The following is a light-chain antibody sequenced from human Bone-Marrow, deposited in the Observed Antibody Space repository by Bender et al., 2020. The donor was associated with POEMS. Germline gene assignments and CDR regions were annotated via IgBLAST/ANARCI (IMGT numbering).Light chain of an antibody. J-gene: IGLJ3*02. CDR3: VAWDASLNGWV. CDR1: SSDVGAYDY. V-gene: IGLV2-11*01. CDR2: DVS. Sequence: QSDLTQPASVSGSPGQSVTISCTGTSSDVGAYDYVSWYQQHPGKAPKLMIYDVSKRPSGVPDRFSGSKSGNTASLTISGLQSDDEAIYFCVAWDASLNGWVFGGGTKLTVL.